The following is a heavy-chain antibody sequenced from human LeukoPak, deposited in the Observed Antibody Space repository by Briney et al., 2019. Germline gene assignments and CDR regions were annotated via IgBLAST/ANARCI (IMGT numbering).Heavy chain of an antibody. Sequence: GGSLRLSCAASGFTLNNYWMGWVRQAPGKGLEWVSVIYSGGSTYYADSVKGRFTISRDNSKNTLYLQMNSLRAEDTAVYYCAREVYYWGQGTLVTVSS. CDR1: GFTLNNYW. CDR2: IYSGGST. CDR3: AREVYY. V-gene: IGHV3-53*01. J-gene: IGHJ4*02.